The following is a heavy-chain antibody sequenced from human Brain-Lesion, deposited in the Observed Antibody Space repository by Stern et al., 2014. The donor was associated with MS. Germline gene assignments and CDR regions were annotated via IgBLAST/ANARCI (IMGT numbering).Heavy chain of an antibody. D-gene: IGHD2-2*01. J-gene: IGHJ6*02. Sequence: VQLVQSGPGLVKPSQTLSLSCTVSGGSISSGGYYWSWIRQPAGKGLEWIGRIFNSGRTSYNPSLKGRVPISIDTPKTHFSLRLKPRTAADTAVYYCARGRVVPGFQYYATDVWGQGTTVIVSS. CDR3: ARGRVVPGFQYYATDV. V-gene: IGHV4-61*02. CDR2: IFNSGRT. CDR1: GGSISSGGYY.